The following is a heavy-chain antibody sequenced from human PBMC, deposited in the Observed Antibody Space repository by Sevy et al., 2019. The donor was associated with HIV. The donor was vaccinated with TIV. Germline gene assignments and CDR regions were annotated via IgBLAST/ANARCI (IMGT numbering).Heavy chain of an antibody. Sequence: GGSLRLSCAASGFTFSSYGMHWVRQAPGKGLEWVAVIWFDGSNKYYADSVKGRFTISRDNSKNTLYLQMNSLRDKDTAVYYCARRIAAAGTEAGRPDYWGQGTLVTVSS. D-gene: IGHD6-13*01. J-gene: IGHJ4*02. CDR2: IWFDGSNK. V-gene: IGHV3-33*01. CDR3: ARRIAAAGTEAGRPDY. CDR1: GFTFSSYG.